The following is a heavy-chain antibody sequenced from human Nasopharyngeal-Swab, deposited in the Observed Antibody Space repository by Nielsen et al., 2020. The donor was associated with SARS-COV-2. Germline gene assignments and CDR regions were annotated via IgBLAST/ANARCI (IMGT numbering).Heavy chain of an antibody. CDR3: AKDLTVPAARYFDYYYYGMDV. CDR1: GFTFSSYW. V-gene: IGHV3-74*01. Sequence: GESLKISCAASGFTFSSYWMHWVRQAPGKGLVWVSRINSDGSSTSYADSVKGRFTISRDNAKNTLYLQMNSLRAEDTAVYYCAKDLTVPAARYFDYYYYGMDVWGQGTTVTVSS. J-gene: IGHJ6*02. CDR2: INSDGSST. D-gene: IGHD2-2*01.